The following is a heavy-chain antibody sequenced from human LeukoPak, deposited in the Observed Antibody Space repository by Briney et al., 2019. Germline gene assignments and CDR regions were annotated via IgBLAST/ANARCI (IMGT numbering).Heavy chain of an antibody. J-gene: IGHJ4*02. V-gene: IGHV3-23*01. CDR3: AKLFRYYYDSSGPRGIDY. Sequence: SGGSLRLSCAASGFTFSSYAMSWVRQAPGKGLEWVSAISGSGGSTYYADSVKGRFTISRDNSKNTLYLQMNSLRAEDTAVYYCAKLFRYYYDSSGPRGIDYWGQGTLVTVSS. CDR2: ISGSGGST. CDR1: GFTFSSYA. D-gene: IGHD3-22*01.